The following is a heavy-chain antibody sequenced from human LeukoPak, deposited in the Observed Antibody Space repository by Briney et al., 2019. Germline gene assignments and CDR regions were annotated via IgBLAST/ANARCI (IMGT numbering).Heavy chain of an antibody. CDR3: SRDTGCRTTNCYSYFDY. D-gene: IGHD2-2*01. Sequence: GGSLRLSCAASGFTFSSYWMSWVRQAPGKGLEWVANIKQDGSEKYYVDSVRGRFTLSRDNAKNSLYLQMNSLRAEDTAVYYCSRDTGCRTTNCYSYFDYWGQGTLVTVSS. J-gene: IGHJ4*02. CDR1: GFTFSSYW. V-gene: IGHV3-7*01. CDR2: IKQDGSEK.